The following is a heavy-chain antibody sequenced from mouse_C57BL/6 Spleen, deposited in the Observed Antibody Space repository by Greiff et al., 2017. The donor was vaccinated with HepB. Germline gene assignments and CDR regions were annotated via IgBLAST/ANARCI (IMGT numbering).Heavy chain of an antibody. Sequence: QVQLQQSGAELVRPGTSVKVSCKASGYAFTNYLIEWVKQRPGQGLEWIGVINPGSGGTNYNEKFKGKATLTADKSSSTAYMQLSSLTSEESAVYFCARGDYDYDGAWFAYWGQGTLVTVSA. D-gene: IGHD2-4*01. CDR2: INPGSGGT. V-gene: IGHV1-54*01. CDR3: ARGDYDYDGAWFAY. CDR1: GYAFTNYL. J-gene: IGHJ3*01.